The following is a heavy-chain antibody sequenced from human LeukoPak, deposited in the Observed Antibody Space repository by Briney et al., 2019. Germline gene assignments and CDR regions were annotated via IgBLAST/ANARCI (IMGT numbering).Heavy chain of an antibody. CDR2: ISWNSGSI. CDR1: GFTFDDYA. CDR3: ARGDFWRGRPMPHYFDY. Sequence: QSGGSLRLSCAASGFTFDDYAMHWVRQAPGKGLEWVSGISWNSGSIGYADSVKGRFTISRDNAKNSLYLQMNSLRAEDMALYYCARGDFWRGRPMPHYFDYWGQGTLVTVSS. V-gene: IGHV3-9*03. D-gene: IGHD3-3*01. J-gene: IGHJ4*02.